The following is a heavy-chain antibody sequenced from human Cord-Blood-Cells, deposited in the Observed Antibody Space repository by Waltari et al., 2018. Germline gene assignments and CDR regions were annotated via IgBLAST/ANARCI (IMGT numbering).Heavy chain of an antibody. CDR3: FSSSSYERYAFDI. Sequence: QVQLQESGPGLVKPSQTLSLTCTVSGGSISSGDYYWRWIRQPPGKGLEWIGYIYDSGSNYYNPPIKSRVTISVDSSKIQFSLKLSSVTAADTAVYYCFSSSSYERYAFDIWGQGTMVTVSS. D-gene: IGHD6-6*01. CDR1: GGSISSGDYY. V-gene: IGHV4-30-4*01. CDR2: IYDSGSN. J-gene: IGHJ3*02.